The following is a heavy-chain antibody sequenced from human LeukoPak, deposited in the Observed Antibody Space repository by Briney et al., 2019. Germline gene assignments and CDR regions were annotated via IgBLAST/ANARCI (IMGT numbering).Heavy chain of an antibody. V-gene: IGHV3-9*01. CDR1: GGTFDDYA. CDR3: ATGNDILTSFYE. D-gene: IGHD3-9*01. CDR2: ISCNSVDV. Sequence: PGGSLRLTCVLSGGTFDDYAMHWVRQSPGRGLEWVSGISCNSVDVVYTASVRGRFTISRDNAKNSSYLQMNNLRPEDTALYYCATGNDILTSFYEWGLGTLVTVSS. J-gene: IGHJ4*02.